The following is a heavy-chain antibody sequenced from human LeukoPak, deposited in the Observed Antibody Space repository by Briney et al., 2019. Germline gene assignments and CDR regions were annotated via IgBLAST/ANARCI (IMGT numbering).Heavy chain of an antibody. J-gene: IGHJ4*02. CDR3: ARDGSGYDHFDY. D-gene: IGHD5-12*01. V-gene: IGHV4-59*01. CDR1: GGSISSYY. Sequence: SETLSLTCTVSGGSISSYYWSWIRQPPGKGLEWIGYIYYSGSTNYNPSLKSRVTISVDTSKNQFSLKLSSVTAADTAVYYCARDGSGYDHFDYWGQGTLVTVSS. CDR2: IYYSGST.